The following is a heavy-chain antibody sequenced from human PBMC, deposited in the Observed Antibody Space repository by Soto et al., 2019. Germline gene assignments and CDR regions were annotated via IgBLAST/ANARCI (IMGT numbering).Heavy chain of an antibody. CDR3: ARGEGSSWYLWFDP. Sequence: QVQLVQSGAEVKKPGSSVKVSCKASGGTFNSSAITWVRQAPGQGLEWMGGIIPLFGTTNYAQKFRGRITISADESTSPAYMELSSLRSEDTAMSYCARGEGSSWYLWFDPLGQGTLVTVPA. D-gene: IGHD6-13*01. CDR2: IIPLFGTT. V-gene: IGHV1-69*01. CDR1: GGTFNSSA. J-gene: IGHJ5*02.